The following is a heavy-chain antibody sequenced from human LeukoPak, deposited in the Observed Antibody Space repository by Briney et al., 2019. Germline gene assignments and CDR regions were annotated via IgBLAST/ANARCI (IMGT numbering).Heavy chain of an antibody. V-gene: IGHV4-39*01. CDR1: GGSISSSSYY. J-gene: IGHJ4*02. D-gene: IGHD2-15*01. CDR3: ARHGAGCSGGSCPSDY. CDR2: INHSGST. Sequence: SETLSLTCTVSGGSISSSSYYWGWIRQPPGKGLEWIGEINHSGSTNYNPSLKSRVTISVDTSKNQFSLKLSSVTAADTAVYYCARHGAGCSGGSCPSDYWGQGTLVTVSS.